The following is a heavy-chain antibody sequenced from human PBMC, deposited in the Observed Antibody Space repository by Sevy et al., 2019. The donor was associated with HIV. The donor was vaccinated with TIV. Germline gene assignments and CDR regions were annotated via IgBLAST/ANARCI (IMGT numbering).Heavy chain of an antibody. V-gene: IGHV4-39*01. Sequence: ATLSLTCTVSGGSISRSSYYWGWIRQPPGKGLEWIGSIYSTGSTSYNPSLKSRVTLSADTSKNQFSLKLDSVSAADTAVYYCATPRGSDWYEGTGGYFDLWGRGALVTVSS. J-gene: IGHJ2*01. CDR3: ATPRGSDWYEGTGGYFDL. CDR2: IYSTGST. CDR1: GGSISRSSYY. D-gene: IGHD6-19*01.